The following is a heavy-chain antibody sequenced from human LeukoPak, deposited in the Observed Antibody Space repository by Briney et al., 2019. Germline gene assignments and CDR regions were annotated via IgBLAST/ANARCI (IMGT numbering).Heavy chain of an antibody. J-gene: IGHJ4*02. CDR3: AHRKATSWAHDY. CDR2: IYSGGSGST. CDR1: GFTVSSSY. V-gene: IGHV3-53*01. Sequence: PGGSLRLSCAASGFTVSSSYMSWVRQAPGKGLEWVSVIYSGGSGSTYYADSVKGRFTISRDNSKNTLNLHMNSLRAEDTAVYYCAHRKATSWAHDYWGQGTLVTVSS. D-gene: IGHD2-2*01.